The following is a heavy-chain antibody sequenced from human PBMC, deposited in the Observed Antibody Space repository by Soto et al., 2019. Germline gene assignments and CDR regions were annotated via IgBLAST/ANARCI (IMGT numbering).Heavy chain of an antibody. CDR1: GGSISSYNW. V-gene: IGHV4-4*02. D-gene: IGHD6-19*01. CDR3: ATAPAVAGPIDY. CDR2: MYHGGNT. Sequence: QVQLQESGPGLVKPSGTLSLTCAVSGGSISSYNWWNWVRQPPGKGLEWIGEMYHGGNTIYNPSLKSRVTMSVDMSKNQFSLKLSSVTAADTAVYYCATAPAVAGPIDYWGQGTLVTVSS. J-gene: IGHJ4*02.